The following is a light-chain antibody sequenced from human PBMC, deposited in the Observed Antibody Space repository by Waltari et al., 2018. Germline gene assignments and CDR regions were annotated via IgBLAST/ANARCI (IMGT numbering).Light chain of an antibody. CDR3: AAWDDSLNGVV. Sequence: QSVLTQPPSASGTPGQRVTISCSGSSSNIGSNTVNWHQQLPGTAPKLLIYSNNQRPSGVPDRCSGSKSGTSASLAISGLQSEDEADYYCAAWDDSLNGVVFGGGTKLTVL. CDR2: SNN. V-gene: IGLV1-44*01. CDR1: SSNIGSNT. J-gene: IGLJ2*01.